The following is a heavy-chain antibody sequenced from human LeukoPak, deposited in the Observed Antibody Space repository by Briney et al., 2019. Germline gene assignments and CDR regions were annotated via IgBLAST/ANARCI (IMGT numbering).Heavy chain of an antibody. J-gene: IGHJ6*02. V-gene: IGHV5-51*01. CDR2: IYPGDSDT. Sequence: GESLKISCKGSGYSFTSYWIGWVRQMPGKGLEWMGIIYPGDSDTRYSPSFQGQVTISADKSISTAYLQWSSLKASDTAMYYCASRSENYYDSSGYYPDYGMDVWGRGTLVTVSS. CDR1: GYSFTSYW. D-gene: IGHD3-22*01. CDR3: ASRSENYYDSSGYYPDYGMDV.